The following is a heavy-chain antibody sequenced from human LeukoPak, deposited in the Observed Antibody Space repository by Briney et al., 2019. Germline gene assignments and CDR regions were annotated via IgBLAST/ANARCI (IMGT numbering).Heavy chain of an antibody. Sequence: GESLKISCKGSGYSFTSYWIGWVRQMPGKGLEWMGIIYPGDSDTRYSPSFQGQVTISADKSISTAYLQWSSLKASDTAMYYCARFPVIRGVMGFYFDYWGQGTLVTVSS. D-gene: IGHD3-10*01. CDR1: GYSFTSYW. CDR2: IYPGDSDT. J-gene: IGHJ4*02. CDR3: ARFPVIRGVMGFYFDY. V-gene: IGHV5-51*01.